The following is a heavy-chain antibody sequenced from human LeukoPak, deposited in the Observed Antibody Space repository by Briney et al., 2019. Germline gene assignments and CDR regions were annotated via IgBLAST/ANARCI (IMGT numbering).Heavy chain of an antibody. CDR3: ARTYSSSWYGDY. CDR1: GGSFSGYY. J-gene: IGHJ4*02. V-gene: IGHV4-31*11. CDR2: IYYSGST. D-gene: IGHD6-13*01. Sequence: PSETLSLTCAVYGGSFSGYYWSWIRQHPGKGLEWIGYIYYSGSTYYNPSLKSRVTISVDTSKNQFSLKLSSVTAADTAVYYCARTYSSSWYGDYWGQGTLVTVSS.